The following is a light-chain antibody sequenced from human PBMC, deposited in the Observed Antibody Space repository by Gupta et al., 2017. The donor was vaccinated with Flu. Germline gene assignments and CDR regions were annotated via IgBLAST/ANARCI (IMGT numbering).Light chain of an antibody. CDR1: TGAVTGTHY. J-gene: IGLJ3*02. V-gene: IGLV7-43*01. CDR2: STN. Sequence: QTVVTQEPSLTESPGGTVTLTCASSTGAVTGTHYVNWFQQKPGQAPRVLMYSTNNKHSSTPARFYGALLGGKAAMKVSGVQPEYDADDYCLDYYPGTGVFGGGTKMTVL. CDR3: LDYYPGTGV.